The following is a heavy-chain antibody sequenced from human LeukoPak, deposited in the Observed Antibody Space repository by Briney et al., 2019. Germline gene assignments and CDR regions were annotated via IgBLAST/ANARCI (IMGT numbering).Heavy chain of an antibody. Sequence: PGGSLRLSCAASGFTVSSNYMSWVRQAPGKGLEWVSVIYSGGSTYYADSVKGRFTISRDSSKNTLYLQMNSLRAEDTAVYYCARAPERHYDSSGYVFQRWGQGTLVTVSS. V-gene: IGHV3-53*01. D-gene: IGHD3-22*01. CDR1: GFTVSSNY. CDR3: ARAPERHYDSSGYVFQR. CDR2: IYSGGST. J-gene: IGHJ1*01.